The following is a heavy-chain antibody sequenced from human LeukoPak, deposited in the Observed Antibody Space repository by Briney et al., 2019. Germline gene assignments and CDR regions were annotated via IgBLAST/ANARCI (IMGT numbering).Heavy chain of an antibody. CDR1: GDIVSSNSAA. V-gene: IGHV6-1*01. D-gene: IGHD5-12*01. CDR2: TYYRSKWYN. J-gene: IGHJ4*02. CDR3: ARVAYYSGYDYVFDY. Sequence: SQTLSLTCAISGDIVSSNSAAWNWIRQSPSRGLEWLGRTYYRSKWYNDYAVSVKSRITINPDTSQNQFSLQLNSVTPEDTAVYYCARVAYYSGYDYVFDYWGQGTLVTVSS.